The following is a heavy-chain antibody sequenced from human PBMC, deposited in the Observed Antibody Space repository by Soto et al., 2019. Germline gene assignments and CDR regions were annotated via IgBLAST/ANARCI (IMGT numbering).Heavy chain of an antibody. CDR3: ARDTETLGPRANDALDI. J-gene: IGHJ3*02. CDR1: GYTFSTYT. V-gene: IGHV1-3*01. Sequence: QAQLVQSGAEMKKPGASVKVSCKAAGYTFSTYTMNWVRQAPGQSLEWMGWINAGSGNTKYSQNFQGRVSITRDTSASTVYMELTGLKSEDTAMYYCARDTETLGPRANDALDIWGQGTMVTASS. D-gene: IGHD3-3*02. CDR2: INAGSGNT.